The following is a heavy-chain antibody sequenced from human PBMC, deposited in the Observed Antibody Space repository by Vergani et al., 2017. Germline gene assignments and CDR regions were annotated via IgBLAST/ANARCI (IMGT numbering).Heavy chain of an antibody. V-gene: IGHV4-34*01. CDR2: INHSGST. D-gene: IGHD5-18*01. CDR3: ARMDTAMVTPRKQGFDY. J-gene: IGHJ4*02. CDR1: GGSISSSSYY. Sequence: QVQLQQWGAGLLKPSETLSLTCTVSGGSISSSSYYWGWIRQPPGKGLEWIGEINHSGSTNYNPSLKSRVTISVDTSKNQFSLKLSSVTAADTAVYYCARMDTAMVTPRKQGFDYWGQGTLVTVSS.